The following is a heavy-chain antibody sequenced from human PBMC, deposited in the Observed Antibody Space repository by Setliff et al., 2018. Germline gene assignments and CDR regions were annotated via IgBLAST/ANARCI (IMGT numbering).Heavy chain of an antibody. CDR2: IYYTGKT. D-gene: IGHD3-10*01. CDR1: GDSLSGDNYF. V-gene: IGHV4-30-4*02. J-gene: IGHJ5*02. CDR3: ARTSTYVLGSGSYWDRWFDP. Sequence: PSETLSLTCTVPGDSLSGDNYFWSWIRHLPGKGLQWLGHIYYTGKTYYNPSLKSRLEMSVDTSKREFALRLSSVTAADTAVYYCARTSTYVLGSGSYWDRWFDPWSQGTLVTVSS.